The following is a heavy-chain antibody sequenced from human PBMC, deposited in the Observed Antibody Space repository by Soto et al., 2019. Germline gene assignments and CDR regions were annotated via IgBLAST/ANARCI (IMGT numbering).Heavy chain of an antibody. CDR3: AAIREVDV. D-gene: IGHD1-26*01. Sequence: PGGSLRLSCAASGFTFSSYSMHWVRQAPGKGLEWVALISYDGYSKWYADAVKGRFTISRDNSNNTLFLEMNSLRADDTAVYFCAAIREVDVWGQGTTVTVSS. CDR2: ISYDGYSK. CDR1: GFTFSSYS. J-gene: IGHJ6*02. V-gene: IGHV3-30*03.